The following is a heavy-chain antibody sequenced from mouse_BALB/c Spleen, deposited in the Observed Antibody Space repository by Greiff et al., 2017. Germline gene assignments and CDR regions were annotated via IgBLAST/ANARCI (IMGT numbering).Heavy chain of an antibody. CDR2: INPSTGYT. Sequence: VQLQQSGAELAKPGASVKMSCKASGYTFTSYWMHWVKQRPGQGLEWIGYINPSTGYTEYNQKFKDKATLTADKSSSTAYMQLSSLTSEDSAVYYCARNYYCSSYVQNWYFDVWGAGTTVTVSS. D-gene: IGHD1-1*01. CDR1: GYTFTSYW. CDR3: ARNYYCSSYVQNWYFDV. J-gene: IGHJ1*01. V-gene: IGHV1-7*01.